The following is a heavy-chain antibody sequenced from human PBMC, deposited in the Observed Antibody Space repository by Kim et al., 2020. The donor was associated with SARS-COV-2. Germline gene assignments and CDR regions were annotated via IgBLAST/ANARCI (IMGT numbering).Heavy chain of an antibody. CDR1: GFTFSFFG. CDR2: ITSGGTNI. V-gene: IGHV3-48*04. J-gene: IGHJ5*02. CDR3: ASNEVYLPDL. D-gene: IGHD3-10*01. Sequence: GGSLRLSCAASGFTFSFFGMHWVRQAPGKGLEWIAYITSGGTNIYYADSVKGRFTMSRDDAKNLLFLEMNSLRAEDSAVYYCASNEVYLPDLWGQGTLVTVSS.